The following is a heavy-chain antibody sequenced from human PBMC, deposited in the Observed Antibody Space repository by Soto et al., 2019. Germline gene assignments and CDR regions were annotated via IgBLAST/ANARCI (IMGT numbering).Heavy chain of an antibody. V-gene: IGHV4-31*03. J-gene: IGHJ1*01. CDR1: GGSISNLGYY. CDR3: AGIVVGATRHYDVDH. D-gene: IGHD2-15*01. Sequence: SETLSLTCTVSGGSISNLGYYWSWIRQHPGKGLEWIGYIYYSGSTHYNPSLKSRVTMSIDTSKNQFSMKLTTVTAADTATYYCAGIVVGATRHYDVDHWGQGGLVTVSS. CDR2: IYYSGST.